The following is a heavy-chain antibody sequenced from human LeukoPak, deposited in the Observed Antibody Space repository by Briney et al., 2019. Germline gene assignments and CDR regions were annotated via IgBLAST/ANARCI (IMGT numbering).Heavy chain of an antibody. CDR3: ARPSYDAFDI. CDR1: GGSISSYY. CDR2: IYYSGST. J-gene: IGHJ3*02. V-gene: IGHV4-59*01. Sequence: SETLSLTCTVSGGSISSYYWSWIRQPPGKGLEWIGYIYYSGSTNYNPSLKSRVTISVDTSKNQLSLKLSSVTAADAAVYYCARPSYDAFDIWGQGTMVTVSS.